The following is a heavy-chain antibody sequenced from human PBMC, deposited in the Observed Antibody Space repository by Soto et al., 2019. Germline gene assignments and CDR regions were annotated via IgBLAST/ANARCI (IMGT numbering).Heavy chain of an antibody. Sequence: QVQLQESGPGLVKPSQTLSLTCTVSGDSVSGGYYWSWVRQRPRKGLEWIGYVSPIGTPYYSPSLIIRVSISIDTSKNQLSVEVRSVTAADTAVYYCARDRGSYGMDVWGQGTTVTVSS. CDR2: VSPIGTP. CDR3: ARDRGSYGMDV. CDR1: GDSVSGGYY. J-gene: IGHJ6*02. V-gene: IGHV4-31*03.